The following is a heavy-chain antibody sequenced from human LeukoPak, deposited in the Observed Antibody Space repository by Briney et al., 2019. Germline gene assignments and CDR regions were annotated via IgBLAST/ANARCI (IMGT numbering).Heavy chain of an antibody. Sequence: ASVKVSCKASGYTFTSYGISWVRQAPGQGLEWMGWISAYNGNTNYAQKLQGRVTMTTDTSTSTVYMELSSLRSDDTAVYYCARADSVTIAVAGLSCFDYWGQGTLVTVPS. CDR2: ISAYNGNT. D-gene: IGHD6-19*01. CDR1: GYTFTSYG. CDR3: ARADSVTIAVAGLSCFDY. V-gene: IGHV1-18*01. J-gene: IGHJ4*02.